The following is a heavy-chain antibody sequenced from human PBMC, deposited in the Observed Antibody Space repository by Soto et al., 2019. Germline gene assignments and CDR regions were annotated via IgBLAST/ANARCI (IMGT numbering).Heavy chain of an antibody. V-gene: IGHV4-4*02. J-gene: IGHJ5*02. Sequence: PSETLSLTCAASGASIGSGGWWSWVRQPPGKGLEWIAEIFHDGNTNYSPSLKSRVTISVDKSQNQFSLNVYPVTAADTAVYYCARHEGWTGPDQWGQGTLVTVSS. CDR1: GASIGSGGW. CDR2: IFHDGNT. D-gene: IGHD2-8*02. CDR3: ARHEGWTGPDQ.